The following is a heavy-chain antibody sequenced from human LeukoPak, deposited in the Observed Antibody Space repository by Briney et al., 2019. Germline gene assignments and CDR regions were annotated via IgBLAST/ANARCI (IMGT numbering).Heavy chain of an antibody. CDR2: ISYDGSNK. Sequence: GGSLRLSCAASGLTFSSYAMHWVRQAPGKGLEWVAVISYDGSNKYYADSVKGRFTISRDNSKNTLYLQMNSLRAEDTAVYYCARTLAASSGWSGDYYYYYGMDVWGQGTTVTVSS. J-gene: IGHJ6*02. D-gene: IGHD6-19*01. CDR3: ARTLAASSGWSGDYYYYYGMDV. CDR1: GLTFSSYA. V-gene: IGHV3-30-3*01.